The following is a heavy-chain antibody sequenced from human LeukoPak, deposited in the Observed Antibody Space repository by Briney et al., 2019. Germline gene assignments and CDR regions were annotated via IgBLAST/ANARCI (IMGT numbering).Heavy chain of an antibody. J-gene: IGHJ5*02. D-gene: IGHD3-10*01. V-gene: IGHV3-48*03. CDR3: AKTRWFGSYGWFDP. CDR2: ISSSGSTI. Sequence: GGSLRLSCAASGFTFSSYEMNWVRQAPGKGLEWVSYISSSGSTIYYADSVRGRFTISRDNAKNSLYLQMNSLRAEDTAVYYCAKTRWFGSYGWFDPWGQGTLVTVSS. CDR1: GFTFSSYE.